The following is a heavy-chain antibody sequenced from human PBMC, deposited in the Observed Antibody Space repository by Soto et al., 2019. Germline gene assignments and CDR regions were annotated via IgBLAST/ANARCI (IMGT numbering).Heavy chain of an antibody. Sequence: GGSLRLSCAASGFTFSSYAMSWVRQAPGKGLEWVSAISGSGGSTYYADSVKGRFTISRDNSKNTLYLQMNSLRAEDTAVYYCAKDMGVVVPAARTPSAYWGQGTLVTVSS. J-gene: IGHJ4*02. CDR1: GFTFSSYA. D-gene: IGHD2-2*01. CDR2: ISGSGGST. V-gene: IGHV3-23*01. CDR3: AKDMGVVVPAARTPSAY.